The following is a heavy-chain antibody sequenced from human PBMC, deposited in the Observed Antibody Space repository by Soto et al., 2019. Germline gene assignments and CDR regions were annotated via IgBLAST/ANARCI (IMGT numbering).Heavy chain of an antibody. CDR1: GFTFGDYA. Sequence: EVQLVESGGGLVQPGRSLRLSCTASGFTFGDYAMSWFRQAPGKGLEWVGFIRSKAYGGTTEYAASVKGRFTISRDDSKSIAYLQMNSLKTEDTAVYYCYYYYYMDVWGKGTTVTVSS. J-gene: IGHJ6*03. CDR3: YYYYYMDV. CDR2: IRSKAYGGTT. V-gene: IGHV3-49*03.